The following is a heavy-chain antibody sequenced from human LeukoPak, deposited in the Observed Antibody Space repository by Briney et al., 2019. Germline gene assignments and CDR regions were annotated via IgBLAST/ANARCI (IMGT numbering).Heavy chain of an antibody. D-gene: IGHD3-10*01. CDR2: IDPSDSYT. V-gene: IGHV5-10-1*01. Sequence: PGESLKISCKGSGYSFTSYWISWVRPMPGKGLAWMGRIDPSDSYTNYSPSFQGHVTISADKSISTAYLQWSSLKASDTAMYYCARTYFGELDYWGQGTLVTVSS. CDR1: GYSFTSYW. J-gene: IGHJ4*02. CDR3: ARTYFGELDY.